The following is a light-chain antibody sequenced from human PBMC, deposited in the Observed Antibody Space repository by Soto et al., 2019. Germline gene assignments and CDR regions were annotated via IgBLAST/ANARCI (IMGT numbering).Light chain of an antibody. Sequence: EIVLTQSPGTLSLSPGERATLSCRASQSFNSIYLAWYQQKPGQAPRLLIYGASSRATGIPDRFSGSGSGTDFTLTISRLEPEDFAVYYCHQYDSWTFGQGTMVDIK. CDR2: GAS. CDR1: QSFNSIY. V-gene: IGKV3-20*01. CDR3: HQYDSWT. J-gene: IGKJ1*01.